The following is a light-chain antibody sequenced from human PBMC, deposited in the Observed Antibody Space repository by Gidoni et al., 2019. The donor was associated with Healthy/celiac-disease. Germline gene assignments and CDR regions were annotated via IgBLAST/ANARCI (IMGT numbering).Light chain of an antibody. CDR2: AAS. V-gene: IGKV1-39*01. J-gene: IGKJ4*01. Sequence: DIQMTQSPSSLSASVGDRVTITCRASQSIISYLNWYQQKPGKAPKLLIYAASSLQSGVPSRFSGSGSGTDFTLTISRLQPEDFATYYCQQGYSTPLTFGGGTKVEIK. CDR3: QQGYSTPLT. CDR1: QSIISY.